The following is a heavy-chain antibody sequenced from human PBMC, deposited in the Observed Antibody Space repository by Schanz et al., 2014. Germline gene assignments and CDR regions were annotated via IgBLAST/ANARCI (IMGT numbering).Heavy chain of an antibody. CDR3: ARSGSSNWYFFDY. Sequence: QVQLVQSGDEVKKPGASVKVSCKTSGYTFSDYGITWVRQAPGQGLEWMGRIVPIAGITNYAQRFQGRVTITADKSSDTAYMELSSLRSEDTAVYYCARSGSSNWYFFDYWGQGTLVTVSS. J-gene: IGHJ4*02. CDR1: GYTFSDYG. CDR2: IVPIAGIT. D-gene: IGHD6-13*01. V-gene: IGHV1-69*04.